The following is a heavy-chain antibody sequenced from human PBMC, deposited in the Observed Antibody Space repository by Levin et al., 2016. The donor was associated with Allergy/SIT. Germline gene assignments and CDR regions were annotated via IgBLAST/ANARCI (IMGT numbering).Heavy chain of an antibody. CDR3: AKDNIAAAIDY. CDR2: ISYDGSNK. Sequence: WIRQPPGKGLEWVAVISYDGSNKYYADSVKGRFTISRDNSKNTLYLQMNSLRAEDTAVYYCAKDNIAAAIDYWGQGTLVTVSS. V-gene: IGHV3-30*18. D-gene: IGHD6-13*01. J-gene: IGHJ4*02.